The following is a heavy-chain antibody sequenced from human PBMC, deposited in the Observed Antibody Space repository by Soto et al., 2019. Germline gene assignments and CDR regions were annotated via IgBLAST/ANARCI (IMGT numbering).Heavy chain of an antibody. J-gene: IGHJ3*02. CDR3: AKDGPFSNSFLGPDAFDI. CDR1: GFTFSSYA. CDR2: ISGSVSST. V-gene: IGHV3-23*01. Sequence: GESLKISCAASGFTFSSYAMSWVRQTPGKGLEWVSVISGSVSSTYYADSVKGRFTISRDNSKNTLYLQMNSLRVEDTAVYYCAKDGPFSNSFLGPDAFDIWGQGTMVTVSS. D-gene: IGHD6-6*01.